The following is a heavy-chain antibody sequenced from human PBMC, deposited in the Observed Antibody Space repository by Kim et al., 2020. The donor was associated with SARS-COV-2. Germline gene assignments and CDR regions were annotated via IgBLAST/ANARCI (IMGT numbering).Heavy chain of an antibody. CDR3: ARMAVVVVAASPFDY. J-gene: IGHJ4*02. CDR2: INPSGGST. V-gene: IGHV1-46*01. Sequence: ASVKVSCKASGYTFTSYYMHWVRQAPGQGLEWMGIINPSGGSTSYAQKFQGRVTMTRDTSTSTVYMELSSLRSEDTAVYYCARMAVVVVAASPFDYWGQGTLVTVSS. CDR1: GYTFTSYY. D-gene: IGHD2-15*01.